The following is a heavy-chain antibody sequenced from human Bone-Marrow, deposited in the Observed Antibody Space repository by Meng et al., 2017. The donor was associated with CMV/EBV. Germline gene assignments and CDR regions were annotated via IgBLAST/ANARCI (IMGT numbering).Heavy chain of an antibody. CDR2: ISYDGSNK. CDR3: AKDMSPDYEGSNGFDP. D-gene: IGHD4-17*01. Sequence: GESLKISCAASGFTFSSYAMHWVRQAPGKGLEWVAVISYDGSNKYYADSVKGRFTISRDNSKTTLYLQMNSLRAEDTAVYYCAKDMSPDYEGSNGFDPWGQGTLVTVSS. V-gene: IGHV3-30-3*01. CDR1: GFTFSSYA. J-gene: IGHJ5*02.